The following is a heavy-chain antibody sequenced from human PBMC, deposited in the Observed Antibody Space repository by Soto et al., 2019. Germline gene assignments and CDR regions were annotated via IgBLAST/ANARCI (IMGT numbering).Heavy chain of an antibody. Sequence: QVRLVQSGAELKKPGASVKVSCKTYGSDFTNYGINWVRQAHGQGLEWLGWISAYNGNIVYAQNFRGRPTLTTDTSAGSAYMELRSLRSDDTAVYYCARGHDILTVRKFTFWVQGTLVTVSS. V-gene: IGHV1-18*01. CDR2: ISAYNGNI. CDR3: ARGHDILTVRKFTF. J-gene: IGHJ4*02. D-gene: IGHD3-9*01. CDR1: GSDFTNYG.